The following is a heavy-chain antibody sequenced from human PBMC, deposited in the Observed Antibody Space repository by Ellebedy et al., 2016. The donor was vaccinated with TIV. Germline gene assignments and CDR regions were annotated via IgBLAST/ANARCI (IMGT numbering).Heavy chain of an antibody. CDR2: MNPNSGNT. CDR1: GYTFTSYD. V-gene: IGHV1-8*01. CDR3: ARGLKQDYDFWGGYYTSPDYCYGMDV. Sequence: AASVKVSCKASGYTFTSYDINWVRQATGQGREWMGWMNPNSGNTGHAQQFQGRVTMTRNTSTSTAYLELNSLRSEDTAVYYCARGLKQDYDFWGGYYTSPDYCYGMDVWGQGTTVTVSS. J-gene: IGHJ6*02. D-gene: IGHD3-3*01.